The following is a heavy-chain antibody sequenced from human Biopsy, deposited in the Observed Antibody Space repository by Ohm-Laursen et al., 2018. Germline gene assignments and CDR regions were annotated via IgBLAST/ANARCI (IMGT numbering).Heavy chain of an antibody. CDR1: GFAFSDYS. CDR2: ISSTSNHI. J-gene: IGHJ4*02. CDR3: AKDDYDRVSSGYYFDY. V-gene: IGHV3-21*01. D-gene: IGHD3-10*02. Sequence: SLRLSCTATGFAFSDYSMNWVRQAPGKGLEWVASISSTSNHIHYVDSVWGRFTISRDNAENSLYLEMNSLRVEDTAVYYCAKDDYDRVSSGYYFDYWGQGTLVSVFS.